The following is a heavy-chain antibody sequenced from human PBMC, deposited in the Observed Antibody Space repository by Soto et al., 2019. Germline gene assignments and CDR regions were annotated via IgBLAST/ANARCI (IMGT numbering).Heavy chain of an antibody. CDR2: IIPIFGTA. V-gene: IGHV1-69*06. D-gene: IGHD2-21*01. Sequence: QVQLVQSGAEVKKPGSSVKVSCKASGGTFSSYAISWVRQAPGQGLEWMGGIIPIFGTANYAQKFQGRVTITADKSTSTAYMELSSLRSEDTAVYYCARSEWRGVMGRGYYYYYYGMDVWGQGTTVTVSS. CDR3: ARSEWRGVMGRGYYYYYYGMDV. J-gene: IGHJ6*02. CDR1: GGTFSSYA.